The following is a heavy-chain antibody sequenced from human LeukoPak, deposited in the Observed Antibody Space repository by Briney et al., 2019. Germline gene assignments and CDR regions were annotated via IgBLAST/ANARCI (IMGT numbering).Heavy chain of an antibody. CDR3: ARVWGLAVAGGEIEY. J-gene: IGHJ4*02. D-gene: IGHD6-13*01. V-gene: IGHV3-48*02. CDR1: GFTFSSYS. CDR2: ISSSGTTI. Sequence: GGSLRLSCAASGFTFSSYSMNWVRQAPGKGLEWVSYISSSGTTIYYADSVKGRFTISRDNARNSLYLQMNSLRDEDTAVYYCARVWGLAVAGGEIEYWGQGTLVTVSS.